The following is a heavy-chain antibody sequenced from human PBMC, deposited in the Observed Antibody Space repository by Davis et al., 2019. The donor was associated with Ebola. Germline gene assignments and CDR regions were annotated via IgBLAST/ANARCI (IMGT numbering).Heavy chain of an antibody. D-gene: IGHD1-1*01. CDR2: IKQDGSEK. V-gene: IGHV3-7*01. CDR3: ARGTSLPGTDY. J-gene: IGHJ4*02. CDR1: GFSFRNYW. Sequence: PGGSLRLSCAASGFSFRNYWMNWLRQVPGKGLEWVATIKQDGSEKYYVESVKGRFTVSRDHAKNSISLQMNTLRAEDTAIYCWARGTSLPGTDYWGPGTQVTVSS.